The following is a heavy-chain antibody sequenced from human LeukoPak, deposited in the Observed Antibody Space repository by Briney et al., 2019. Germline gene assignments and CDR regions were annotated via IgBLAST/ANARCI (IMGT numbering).Heavy chain of an antibody. V-gene: IGHV4-59*01. CDR3: ARGGSGWPLGYYYYYGMDV. CDR2: IYYSGST. J-gene: IGHJ6*02. D-gene: IGHD6-19*01. Sequence: SETLSLTCTVSGGSISSYYWSWIRQPPGKGLEWIGYIYYSGSTNYNPSLKSRVTISVDTSKNQFSLKLSSVTAADTAAYYCARGGSGWPLGYYYYYGMDVWGQGTTVTVSS. CDR1: GGSISSYY.